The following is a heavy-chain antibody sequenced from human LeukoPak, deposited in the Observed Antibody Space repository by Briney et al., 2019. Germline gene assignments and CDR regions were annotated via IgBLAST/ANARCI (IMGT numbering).Heavy chain of an antibody. V-gene: IGHV4-39*07. J-gene: IGHJ4*02. CDR1: GDSISSSSYY. CDR3: AREASDY. Sequence: SETLSPTCAVSGDSISSSSYYWGWIRQPPGKGLEWIGSIYYSGSTYYNPSLKSRVTISVDTSKNQFSLKLSSVTAADTAVYYCAREASDYWGQGTLVTVSS. CDR2: IYYSGST.